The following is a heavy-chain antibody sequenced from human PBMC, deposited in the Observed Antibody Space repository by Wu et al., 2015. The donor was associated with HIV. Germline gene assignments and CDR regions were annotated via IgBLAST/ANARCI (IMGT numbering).Heavy chain of an antibody. V-gene: IGHV1-69*13. CDR2: IIPMFGTP. CDR1: GGTFNSYA. CDR3: ARRPQLVDQ. D-gene: IGHD2-15*01. J-gene: IGHJ4*02. Sequence: QVQLIQSGAEVKKSGSSVKISCKTSGGTFNSYAINWVRQAPGQGLEWMGRIIPMFGTPDYARKFLGRVTITADDSTTTSYLELRGLRSQDTGIYFCARRPQLVDQWGQGTLVTVSS.